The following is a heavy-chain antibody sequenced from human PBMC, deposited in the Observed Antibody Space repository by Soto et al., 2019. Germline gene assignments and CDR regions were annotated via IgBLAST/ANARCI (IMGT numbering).Heavy chain of an antibody. CDR3: TRDRGFGMDV. Sequence: QVPLQESGPGLVKPSQTLSLTCNVSGGSISGGRYYWNWIRQHPGKGLEWIGNIYDNGITYYNPSIKSRVIISEDTSKNQFSLRLSSVTAADTGVYYCTRDRGFGMDVWGQGTTVTVSS. CDR2: IYDNGIT. V-gene: IGHV4-31*03. CDR1: GGSISGGRYY. J-gene: IGHJ6*02.